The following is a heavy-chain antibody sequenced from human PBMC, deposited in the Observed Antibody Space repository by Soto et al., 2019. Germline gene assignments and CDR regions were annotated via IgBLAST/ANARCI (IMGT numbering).Heavy chain of an antibody. D-gene: IGHD3-3*01. CDR3: ARQVDARGSYYDFWCGYFGRRNSGMHF. Sequence: SETPSLTSTVPGGSISSGSYYWGWFRQPPGKGLEWIGSIYYSGSTYYNPSLKSRVTISVDTSKNQFSLKLSSVTAADTAVYYCARQVDARGSYYDFWCGYFGRRNSGMHFWGPGITGTLS. CDR1: GGSISSGSYY. CDR2: IYYSGST. J-gene: IGHJ6*02. V-gene: IGHV4-39*01.